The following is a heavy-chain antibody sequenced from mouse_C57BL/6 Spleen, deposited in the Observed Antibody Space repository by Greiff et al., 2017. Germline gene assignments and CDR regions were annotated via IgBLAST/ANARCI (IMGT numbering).Heavy chain of an antibody. CDR1: GYTFTSYW. CDR3: ARGGAAQAPYYFDY. V-gene: IGHV1-50*01. J-gene: IGHJ2*01. D-gene: IGHD3-2*02. CDR2: IDPSDSYT. Sequence: QVQLQQPGAELVKPGASVKLSCKASGYTFTSYWMQWVKQRPGQGLEWIGEIDPSDSYTNYNQKFKGKATLTIDTSSSTVYMQLSSLTAEDSAVYYCARGGAAQAPYYFDYWGQGTTLTVSS.